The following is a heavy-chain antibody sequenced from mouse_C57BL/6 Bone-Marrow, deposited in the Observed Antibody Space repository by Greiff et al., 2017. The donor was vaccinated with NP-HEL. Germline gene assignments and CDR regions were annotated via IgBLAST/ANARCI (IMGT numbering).Heavy chain of an antibody. CDR2: INPNNGGT. Sequence: VQLQQSGPELVKPGASVKISCKASGYTFTDYYMNWVKQSHGKSLDWIGDINPNNGGTSYNQKFKGKATLTVDKSSSTAYMELRSLTSEDSAVYYCARRAWFAYWGQGTLVTVSA. CDR1: GYTFTDYY. V-gene: IGHV1-26*01. CDR3: ARRAWFAY. J-gene: IGHJ3*01.